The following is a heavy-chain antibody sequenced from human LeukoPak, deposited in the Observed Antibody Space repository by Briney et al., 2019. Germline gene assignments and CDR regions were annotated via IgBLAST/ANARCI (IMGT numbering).Heavy chain of an antibody. CDR2: IYSGGST. D-gene: IGHD6-13*01. Sequence: GGSLRLSCAASGFTVSSDYMSWVRQAPGKGLEWVSVIYSGGSTYYADSVKGRFTISRDNSKNTLYLQMNSLRAEDTAVYYCAGAQQPIALFDYWGQGTLVTVSS. CDR1: GFTVSSDY. J-gene: IGHJ4*02. CDR3: AGAQQPIALFDY. V-gene: IGHV3-53*01.